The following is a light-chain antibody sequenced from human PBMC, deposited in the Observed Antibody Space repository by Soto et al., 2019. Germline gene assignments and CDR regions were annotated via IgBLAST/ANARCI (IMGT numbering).Light chain of an antibody. CDR2: KAS. J-gene: IGKJ1*01. Sequence: DIQMTQSPSTLSASAGDRVTITCRASQSISSWLAWYQQKPGKAPKLLIYKASSLESGVPSRFSGSGSGTEFTLTISSLQPDDFETYYCQQYNSYWTFGQGTKVEIK. CDR1: QSISSW. V-gene: IGKV1-5*03. CDR3: QQYNSYWT.